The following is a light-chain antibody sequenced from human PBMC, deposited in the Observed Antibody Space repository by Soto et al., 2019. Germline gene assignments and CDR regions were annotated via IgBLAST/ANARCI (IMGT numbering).Light chain of an antibody. V-gene: IGLV1-44*01. Sequence: QSVLTQLPSASGAPGQRVTISCSGSSSNIGSNTVNWYQQLPGTAPKLLIYSNNQRPSGVPDRFSGSKSGTSASLAISGLQSEDEADYYCAAWDDSLNAVFGTGTKLTVL. CDR1: SSNIGSNT. CDR2: SNN. CDR3: AAWDDSLNAV. J-gene: IGLJ1*01.